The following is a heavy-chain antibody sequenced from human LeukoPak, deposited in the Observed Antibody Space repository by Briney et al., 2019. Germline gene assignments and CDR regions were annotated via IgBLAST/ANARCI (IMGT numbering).Heavy chain of an antibody. CDR1: GGSVSSGGFY. CDR2: IYNSGST. Sequence: PSETLSLTCTVSGGSVSSGGFYWSWIRQPPGKGLEWIGYIYNSGSTNYNPSLKSRVTISVDTSKNQFSLKLSSVTAADTAVYYCARDGVGALAFDIWGQGTMVTVSS. CDR3: ARDGVGALAFDI. V-gene: IGHV4-61*08. D-gene: IGHD1-26*01. J-gene: IGHJ3*02.